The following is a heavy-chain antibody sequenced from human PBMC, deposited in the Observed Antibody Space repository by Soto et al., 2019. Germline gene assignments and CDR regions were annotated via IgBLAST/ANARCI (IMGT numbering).Heavy chain of an antibody. V-gene: IGHV5-51*01. CDR1: GYSFTSYW. D-gene: IGHD5-12*01. CDR2: IYPGDSDT. CDR3: ARSGYSGYDYFSYYYYYMDV. J-gene: IGHJ6*03. Sequence: GESLKISCKGSGYSFTSYWIGWVRQMPGKGLEWMGIIYPGDSDTRYSPSFQGQVTISADKSISTAYLQWSSLKASDTAMYYCARSGYSGYDYFSYYYYYMDVWGKGTTVTVSS.